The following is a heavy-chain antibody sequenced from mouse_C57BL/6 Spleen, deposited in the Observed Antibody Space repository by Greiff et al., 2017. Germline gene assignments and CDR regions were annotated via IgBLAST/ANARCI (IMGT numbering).Heavy chain of an antibody. J-gene: IGHJ2*01. Sequence: QVQLQQPGAELVRPGTSVKLSCKASGYTFTSYWMHWVKQRPGRGLEWIGVIDPSDSYTNYNQKFKGKATLTVDTSSSTAYMQLSSLTSADSAVCYCARKGIFDYWGQGTTLTVSS. CDR1: GYTFTSYW. CDR3: ARKGIFDY. CDR2: IDPSDSYT. V-gene: IGHV1-59*01.